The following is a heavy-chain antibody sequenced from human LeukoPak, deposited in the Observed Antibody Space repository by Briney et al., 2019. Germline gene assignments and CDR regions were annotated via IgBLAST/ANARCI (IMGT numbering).Heavy chain of an antibody. CDR2: INPNSGGT. V-gene: IGHV1-2*02. J-gene: IGHJ4*02. Sequence: GASVKVSCKASGYTFTGYYMHWVRQAPGQGLEWMGWINPNSGGTNYAQKFQGRVTMTRDTSISTAYMELSRLRSDDTAVYYCARDDHHYDSSGYYGYWGQGTLVTVSS. D-gene: IGHD3-22*01. CDR1: GYTFTGYY. CDR3: ARDDHHYDSSGYYGY.